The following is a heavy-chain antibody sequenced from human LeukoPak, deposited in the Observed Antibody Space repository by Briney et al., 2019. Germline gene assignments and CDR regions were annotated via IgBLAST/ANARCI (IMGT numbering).Heavy chain of an antibody. J-gene: IGHJ6*04. Sequence: GGSLRLSCAGSGFTFSSYNMNWVRQAPGKGLEWISYISSSGRTVYYAESVRGRFAISRDNARSSLYLQMAGLTAEDTAVYYCARTLDSALDVWATGPRSPSPQ. CDR3: ARTLDSALDV. CDR2: ISSSGRTV. D-gene: IGHD3/OR15-3a*01. CDR1: GFTFSSYN. V-gene: IGHV3-48*01.